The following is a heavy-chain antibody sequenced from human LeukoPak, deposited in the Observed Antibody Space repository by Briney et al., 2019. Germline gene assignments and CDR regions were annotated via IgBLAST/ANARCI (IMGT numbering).Heavy chain of an antibody. CDR1: GGSISSRSYH. V-gene: IGHV4-39*01. Sequence: KTSETLSLTCTVSGGSISSRSYHWGWIRQPPGKGLEWIGSMSYSGSTNYNPSLKSRVTIFVDTSKNQFSLRLSSVTAADTAVYFCARIGEEAGGYDYWGQGTLVTVSS. J-gene: IGHJ4*02. CDR3: ARIGEEAGGYDY. D-gene: IGHD3-16*01. CDR2: MSYSGST.